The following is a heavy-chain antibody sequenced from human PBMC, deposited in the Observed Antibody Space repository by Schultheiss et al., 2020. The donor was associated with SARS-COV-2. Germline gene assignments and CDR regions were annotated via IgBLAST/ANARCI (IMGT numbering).Heavy chain of an antibody. CDR1: GFTFSSYG. J-gene: IGHJ3*02. CDR2: IWYDGSNK. D-gene: IGHD3-22*01. CDR3: TTDPYDSSGYYSDSDAFDI. Sequence: GGSLRLSCAASGFTFSSYGMHWVRQAPGKGLEWVAVIWYDGSNKYYADSVKGRFTISRDNSKNTLYLQMNSLRAEDTAVYYCTTDPYDSSGYYSDSDAFDIWGQGTMVTVSS. V-gene: IGHV3-33*08.